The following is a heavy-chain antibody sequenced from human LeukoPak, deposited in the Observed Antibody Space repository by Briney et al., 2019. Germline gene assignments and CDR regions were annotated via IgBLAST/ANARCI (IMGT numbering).Heavy chain of an antibody. D-gene: IGHD4-17*01. V-gene: IGHV3-30*02. Sequence: VESLRLSCAASGFTFSSYGMHWVRQAPGKGLDWVAFIRYDRNNKYYPDPMKGGSTISGDNGKRTIYLQMYSLTAEDTAVYSCTKDTDIADGDPSAPYDSGGQGPLVTAST. CDR3: TKDTDIADGDPSAPYDS. J-gene: IGHJ4*02. CDR2: IRYDRNNK. CDR1: GFTFSSYG.